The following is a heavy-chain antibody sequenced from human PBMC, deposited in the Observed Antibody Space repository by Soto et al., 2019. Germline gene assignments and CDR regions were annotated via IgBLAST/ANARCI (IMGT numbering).Heavy chain of an antibody. V-gene: IGHV3-21*01. J-gene: IGHJ6*02. CDR3: SGCSGGACHQNYGMHV. Sequence: EVHLVESGGGLVKPGGSLRLSCAVSGFTFSSCTMNWVRQAPGKGLEWVSSISPSTSHIYYADSVKGRFTISRDNAKNSLFLQMNSLRAEDTAVYYCSGCSGGACHQNYGMHVWGPGPTVTVSS. D-gene: IGHD2-15*01. CDR1: GFTFSSCT. CDR2: ISPSTSHI.